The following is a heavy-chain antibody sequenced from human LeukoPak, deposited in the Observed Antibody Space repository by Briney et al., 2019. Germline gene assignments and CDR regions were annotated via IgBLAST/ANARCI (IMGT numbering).Heavy chain of an antibody. J-gene: IGHJ4*02. D-gene: IGHD4/OR15-4a*01. CDR1: GYTFTGYY. CDR3: ASGANVAY. Sequence: ASVKVSCKASGYTFTGYYMHWVRQAPGQGLEWMGWINSNSGATDYAQKFQCRVTMTRDTSISTAYMELSSLRSDDTAVYFCASGANVAYWGQGTLVTVSS. CDR2: INSNSGAT. V-gene: IGHV1-2*02.